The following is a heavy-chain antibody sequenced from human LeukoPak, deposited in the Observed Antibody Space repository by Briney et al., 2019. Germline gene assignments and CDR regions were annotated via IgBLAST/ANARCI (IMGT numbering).Heavy chain of an antibody. CDR3: ARDLSDSTAYRYYYDSSGYYLDY. J-gene: IGHJ4*02. D-gene: IGHD3-22*01. CDR2: ISYDGSSK. V-gene: IGHV3-30-3*01. Sequence: PGGSLRLSCAASGFTFSSYAMHWVRQAPGKGLEWVAVISYDGSSKYYADSVKGRFTISRDNSKNTLYLQMNSLRAEDTAVYYCARDLSDSTAYRYYYDSSGYYLDYWGQGTLVTVSS. CDR1: GFTFSSYA.